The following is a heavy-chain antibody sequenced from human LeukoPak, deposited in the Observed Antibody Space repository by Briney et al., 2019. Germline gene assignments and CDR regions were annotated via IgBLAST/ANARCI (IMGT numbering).Heavy chain of an antibody. CDR2: IYSGGST. CDR3: ARNWFDP. J-gene: IGHJ5*02. V-gene: IGHV3-53*05. Sequence: GGSLRLSCAASGVTFSSDYMSWVRQAPGKGLEWVSVIYSGGSTYYADSVKGRFTISRDKSKNTVYLQMNSLRFEDTAMYYCARNWFDPWGQGTLVTVSS. CDR1: GVTFSSDY.